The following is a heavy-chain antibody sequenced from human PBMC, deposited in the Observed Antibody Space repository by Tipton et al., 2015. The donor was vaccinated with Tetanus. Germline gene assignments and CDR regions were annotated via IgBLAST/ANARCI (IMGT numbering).Heavy chain of an antibody. D-gene: IGHD5-24*01. J-gene: IGHJ3*01. V-gene: IGHV4-59*01. CDR2: VYYNGNT. CDR3: ARGGRDAYNNPLGAFDV. Sequence: TLSLTCTVSGGSISGSYWNWIRQPPGKGLEWIGYVYYNGNTHYNPALKSRVTISVDTSKNQFSLKLSSVTAADTAVYYCARGGRDAYNNPLGAFDVWGRGTTVTVSS. CDR1: GGSISGSY.